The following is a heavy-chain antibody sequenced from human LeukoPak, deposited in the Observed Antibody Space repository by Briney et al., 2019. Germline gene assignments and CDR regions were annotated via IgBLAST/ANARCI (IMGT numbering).Heavy chain of an antibody. V-gene: IGHV3-74*03. CDR2: IKTDGSAM. CDR3: VRDRTVSTILDY. CDR1: GFTFNDHW. Sequence: GGSLRLSCVGSGFTFNDHWIHWVRQAPGKGLVWVSAIKTDGSAMQYADSVKGRFAISRDNAKNTVYLQMNSLRDEDTAVYYCVRDRTVSTILDYWGQGTLVTVSS. D-gene: IGHD5/OR15-5a*01. J-gene: IGHJ4*02.